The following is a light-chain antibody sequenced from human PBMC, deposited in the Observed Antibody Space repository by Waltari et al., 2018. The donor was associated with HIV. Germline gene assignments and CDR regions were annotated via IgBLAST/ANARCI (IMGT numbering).Light chain of an antibody. J-gene: IGLJ3*02. CDR3: ATRDGSLKV. V-gene: IGLV1-47*01. Sequence: QSVLTQPPSASGTPGQGVTISCVGYSSNVGSNVVYCYQQLPGTAPKVLIYRNMQRPSGVPDRFSGSKSGASASLTISGLRSADEAVYFCATRDGSLKVFGGGTKLTVL. CDR1: SSNVGSNV. CDR2: RNM.